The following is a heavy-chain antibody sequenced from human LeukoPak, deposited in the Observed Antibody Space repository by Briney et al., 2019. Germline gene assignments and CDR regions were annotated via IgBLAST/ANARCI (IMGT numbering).Heavy chain of an antibody. D-gene: IGHD6-13*01. J-gene: IGHJ4*02. CDR3: ASLSSWYDY. Sequence: SVKVSCKASGYTFTTYAMNWVRQAPGQGLEWMGGIIPIFGTANYAQKFQGRVTITTDESTSTAYMELSSLRSEDTAVYYCASLSSWYDYWGQGTLVTVSS. V-gene: IGHV1-69*05. CDR2: IIPIFGTA. CDR1: GYTFTTYA.